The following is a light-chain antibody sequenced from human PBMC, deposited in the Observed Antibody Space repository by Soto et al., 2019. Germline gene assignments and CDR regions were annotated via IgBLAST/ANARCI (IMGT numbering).Light chain of an antibody. J-gene: IGKJ1*01. V-gene: IGKV1D-16*01. Sequence: DIQMTQSPSSVSASVGDRVSITCRASQDIGDWLAWYQQKPGKAPKLLVYAASSLQSGVPSRFSGSGSGTEFTLTISSLQPDDFATYYCQQYNSYSETFGQGTKVDIK. CDR3: QQYNSYSET. CDR2: AAS. CDR1: QDIGDW.